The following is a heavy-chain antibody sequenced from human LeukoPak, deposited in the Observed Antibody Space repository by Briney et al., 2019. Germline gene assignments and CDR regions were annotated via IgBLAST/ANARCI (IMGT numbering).Heavy chain of an antibody. CDR1: GYTFTSYD. D-gene: IGHD2-15*01. J-gene: IGHJ5*02. CDR3: ARVAYCSGGSCYHNWFDP. Sequence: ASAKVSCKASGYTFTSYDINWVRQATGQGLEWMGWMNPNSGNTGYAQKFQGRVTITRNTSISTAYMELSSLRSEDTAVYYCARVAYCSGGSCYHNWFDPWGQGTLVTVSS. CDR2: MNPNSGNT. V-gene: IGHV1-8*03.